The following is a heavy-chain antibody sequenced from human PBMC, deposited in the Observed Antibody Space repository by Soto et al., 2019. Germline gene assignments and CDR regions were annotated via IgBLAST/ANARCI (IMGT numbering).Heavy chain of an antibody. CDR3: AKDEGFYGLVMETS. J-gene: IGHJ5*02. CDR1: GFTFSAYA. Sequence: GGSPGLSCAASGFTFSAYATMWVPQAPGKGLEWVSDITGRGGTTNYADSVKGRFTISRDNSRNTLYLQMKSLRAEDTAVYYCAKDEGFYGLVMETSWGEGTLGTFSS. D-gene: IGHD3-10*01. CDR2: ITGRGGTT. V-gene: IGHV3-23*01.